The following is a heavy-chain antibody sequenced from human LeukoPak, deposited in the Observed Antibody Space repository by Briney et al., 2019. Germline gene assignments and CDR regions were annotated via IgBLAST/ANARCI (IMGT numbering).Heavy chain of an antibody. CDR3: ARALSGSGGRYVDY. Sequence: GGSLRLSCAASGFTVSSNNMNWVRQAPGRGLEWVSVIYSGGGTYYADSVRGRFSISRDNSKNTLYLQMHSLRAEDTAVYYCARALSGSGGRYVDYWGQGTLVIVSS. J-gene: IGHJ4*02. D-gene: IGHD3-10*01. CDR1: GFTVSSNN. CDR2: IYSGGGT. V-gene: IGHV3-66*01.